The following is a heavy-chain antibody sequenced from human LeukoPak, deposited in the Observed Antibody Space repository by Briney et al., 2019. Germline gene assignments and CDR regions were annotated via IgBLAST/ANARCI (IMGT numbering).Heavy chain of an antibody. CDR1: GGSISSSSYY. V-gene: IGHV4-39*07. Sequence: SETLSLTCTVSGGSISSSSYYWGWIRQPPGKGLEWIGSICYSGSTYYNPSLKSRVTISVDTSKNQFSLKLSSVTAADTAVYYCARVLVSGYFDYWGQGTLVTVSS. CDR3: ARVLVSGYFDY. J-gene: IGHJ4*02. CDR2: ICYSGST. D-gene: IGHD4/OR15-4a*01.